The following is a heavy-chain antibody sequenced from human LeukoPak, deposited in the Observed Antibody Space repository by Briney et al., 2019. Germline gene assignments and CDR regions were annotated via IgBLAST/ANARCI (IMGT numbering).Heavy chain of an antibody. Sequence: ASVKVSCKASGYTFTNYGISWVRQAPGQGLEWMGWISAYDGNTNYVQKLQGRVTMTTDTSTSTAYMELRSLRSDDTAVYYCAREDYDYVWGSYRYTDYWGQGTLVTVSS. CDR3: AREDYDYVWGSYRYTDY. D-gene: IGHD3-16*02. J-gene: IGHJ4*02. V-gene: IGHV1-18*01. CDR1: GYTFTNYG. CDR2: ISAYDGNT.